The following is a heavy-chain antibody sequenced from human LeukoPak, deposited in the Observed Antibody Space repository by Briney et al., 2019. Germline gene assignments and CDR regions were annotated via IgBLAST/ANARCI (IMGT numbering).Heavy chain of an antibody. CDR3: ARDQIQPYYYYGMDV. CDR1: GYTFTGYY. J-gene: IGHJ6*02. CDR2: ISADNGNT. Sequence: ASVKVSCKASGYTFTGYYMHWVRQAPGQGHEWMGWISADNGNTNYAQKLQGRVTMTTDTSTSTAYMELRSLRSDDTAVYYCARDQIQPYYYYGMDVWGQGTTVTVSS. V-gene: IGHV1-18*04. D-gene: IGHD2-2*01.